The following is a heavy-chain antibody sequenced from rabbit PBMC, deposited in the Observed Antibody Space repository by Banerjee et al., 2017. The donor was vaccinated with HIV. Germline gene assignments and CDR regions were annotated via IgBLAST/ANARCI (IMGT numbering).Heavy chain of an antibody. D-gene: IGHD8-1*01. J-gene: IGHJ3*01. CDR3: ARDPSSDWSNL. CDR2: IYAGSSGST. CDR1: GFSFSSSYW. Sequence: QEQLEESGGGLVQPEGSLTLTCTASGFSFSSSYWICWVRQAPGKGLEWTGCIYAGSSGSTYYASWAKGRFTISKTSSTTVTLQMTSLTAADTATYFCARDPSSDWSNLWGQGTLVTVS. V-gene: IGHV1S45*01.